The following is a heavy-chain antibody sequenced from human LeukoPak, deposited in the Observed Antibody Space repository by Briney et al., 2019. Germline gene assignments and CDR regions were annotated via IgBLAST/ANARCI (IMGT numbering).Heavy chain of an antibody. Sequence: GGSLRLSCAVSGFTCNDFEMNWVRQAQGKGLEWISYINIGETSILYADSVKGRFTISRDVARNSLYLQMNSLRAEDTAVYYCARGGSSGFYYNAFDLWGQGTVVTVSS. CDR1: GFTCNDFE. CDR3: ARGGSSGFYYNAFDL. D-gene: IGHD3-22*01. J-gene: IGHJ3*01. CDR2: INIGETSI. V-gene: IGHV3-48*03.